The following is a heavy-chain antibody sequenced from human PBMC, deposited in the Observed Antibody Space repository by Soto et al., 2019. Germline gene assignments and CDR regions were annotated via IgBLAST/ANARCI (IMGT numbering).Heavy chain of an antibody. Sequence: QVQLVQSGAEVKKPGASVKVSCKASGYTFTSYDINWVRQATGQGLEWMGWMNPNSGNTGYAQKFQGRVTMTRNTSISTAYMELSSLRSEDTAVYYCARVSIEYSNYYYYYMDVWGKGTTVTVSS. CDR3: ARVSIEYSNYYYYYMDV. CDR2: MNPNSGNT. V-gene: IGHV1-8*01. D-gene: IGHD6-6*01. J-gene: IGHJ6*03. CDR1: GYTFTSYD.